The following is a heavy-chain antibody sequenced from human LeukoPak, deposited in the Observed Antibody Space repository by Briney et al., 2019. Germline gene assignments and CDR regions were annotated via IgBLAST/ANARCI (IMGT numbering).Heavy chain of an antibody. J-gene: IGHJ3*02. V-gene: IGHV5-51*01. D-gene: IGHD6-19*01. Sequence: TGESLKISCKVSEYGFTNYWIGWVRQMPGKGLEWMGIIYPSDSDTRYSPSFQGQVTISADKSISTAYLQWSSLKASDTAMYYCARPGSSGWYKDAFDIWGQGTMVTVSS. CDR1: EYGFTNYW. CDR2: IYPSDSDT. CDR3: ARPGSSGWYKDAFDI.